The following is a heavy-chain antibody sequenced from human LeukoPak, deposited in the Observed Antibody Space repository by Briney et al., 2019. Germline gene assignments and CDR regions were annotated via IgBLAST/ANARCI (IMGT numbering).Heavy chain of an antibody. Sequence: SETLSLTCSVSGGSISSYYRNWIRQPAGKGLEWIGRFSTTGITNYYPSLKSRVTMSVDTSKNQFSLKLSSVTAADADVYVCGMEGDYDRPFDYWAQETLVTVSS. CDR3: GMEGDYDRPFDY. V-gene: IGHV4-4*07. CDR1: GGSISSYY. CDR2: FSTTGIT. D-gene: IGHD3-22*01. J-gene: IGHJ4*02.